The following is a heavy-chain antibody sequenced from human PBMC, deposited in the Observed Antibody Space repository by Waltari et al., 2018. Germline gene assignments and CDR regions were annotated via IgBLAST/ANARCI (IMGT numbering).Heavy chain of an antibody. CDR2: IKEDGSEK. J-gene: IGHJ4*02. D-gene: IGHD5-18*01. CDR1: GFTFSRYW. V-gene: IGHV3-7*01. Sequence: EVQLVESGGGLVQPGGSLRLSCAASGFTFSRYWMSWVRQAPGKGLEWVANIKEDGSEKYYLDSVKGRFTISRDNAKNSLYLQMNSLRAEDTAVYYCARDSGYSYGIDYWGQGTLVTVSS. CDR3: ARDSGYSYGIDY.